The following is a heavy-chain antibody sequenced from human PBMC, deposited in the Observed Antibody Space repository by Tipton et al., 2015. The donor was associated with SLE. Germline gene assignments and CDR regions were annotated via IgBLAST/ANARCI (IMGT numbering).Heavy chain of an antibody. CDR1: GYSISSGYY. V-gene: IGHV4-38-2*01. CDR3: ARAIAAAGDDFDY. D-gene: IGHD6-13*01. CDR2: IYHNGST. Sequence: TLSLTCAVSGYSISSGYYWGWIRQPPGKGLEWIGTIYHNGSTYYNPSLKSRVTISVDTSKNQFSLKLSSVTAADTAVYYCARAIAAAGDDFDYWGQGTLVTVSS. J-gene: IGHJ4*02.